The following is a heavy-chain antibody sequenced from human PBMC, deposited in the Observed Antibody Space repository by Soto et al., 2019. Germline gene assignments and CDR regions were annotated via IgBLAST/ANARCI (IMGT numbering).Heavy chain of an antibody. CDR2: IWYDGSNK. CDR1: GFTFSSYG. Sequence: PGGSLRLSCAASGFTFSSYGMHWVRQAPGKGLEWVAVIWYDGSNKYYADSVKGRLTISRDNSKNTLYLQMNSLRAEDTAVYYCAGDRAAPRQINNWFDPWGQGTLVTSPQ. D-gene: IGHD6-25*01. J-gene: IGHJ5*02. CDR3: AGDRAAPRQINNWFDP. V-gene: IGHV3-33*01.